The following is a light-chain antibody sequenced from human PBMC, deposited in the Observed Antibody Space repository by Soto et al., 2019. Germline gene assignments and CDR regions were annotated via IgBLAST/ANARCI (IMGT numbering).Light chain of an antibody. Sequence: DIQMTQSPSSLSASVGDRVTITCRASQGIRNGLGWYQQKPGKAPKVLIYAASSLQSGVPSRFSGSGSGTEFTLTISSLQPEDFATYYCLQHNSYPVTFGGGTKVEVK. CDR2: AAS. V-gene: IGKV1-17*01. J-gene: IGKJ4*01. CDR3: LQHNSYPVT. CDR1: QGIRNG.